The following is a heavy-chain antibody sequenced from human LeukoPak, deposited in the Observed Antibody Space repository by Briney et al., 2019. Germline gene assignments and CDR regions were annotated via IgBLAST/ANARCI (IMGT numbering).Heavy chain of an antibody. CDR1: GGSISSYY. CDR2: IYTSGST. J-gene: IGHJ4*02. D-gene: IGHD6-6*01. Sequence: PSETLSLTCTVSGGSISSYYWRWIRQPPGKGLEWIGYIYTSGSTNYNPSLKSRVTISVDTSKNQFSLKLSSVTAADTAMYYCARHGDEYSGSSGYYFDYGGQGTVVTVSS. V-gene: IGHV4-4*09. CDR3: ARHGDEYSGSSGYYFDY.